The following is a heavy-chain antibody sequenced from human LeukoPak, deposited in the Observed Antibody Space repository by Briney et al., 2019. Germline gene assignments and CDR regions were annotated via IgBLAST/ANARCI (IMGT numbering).Heavy chain of an antibody. J-gene: IGHJ4*02. V-gene: IGHV3-7*01. Sequence: GGSLRLSCAASGFTFSSYWMSWVRQAPGEGLEWVATIKQDGSEKYYVDSVKGRFTISRDNAKNSLYLQMNSLRAEDTAVYYCARARTGYYYDNSGYYYFDYWGQGTLVTVSS. CDR3: ARARTGYYYDNSGYYYFDY. CDR1: GFTFSSYW. CDR2: IKQDGSEK. D-gene: IGHD3-22*01.